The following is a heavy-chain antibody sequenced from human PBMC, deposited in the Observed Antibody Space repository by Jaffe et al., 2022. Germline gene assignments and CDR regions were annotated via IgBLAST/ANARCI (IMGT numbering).Heavy chain of an antibody. D-gene: IGHD4-17*01. CDR1: GGSISSYY. Sequence: QVQLQESGPGLVKPSETLSLTCTVSGGSISSYYWSWIRQPPGKGLEWIGYIYYSGSTNYNPSLKSRVTISVDTSKNQFSLKLSSVTAADTAVYYCARDLGGGLRWSYDAFDIWGQGTMVTVSS. CDR3: ARDLGGGLRWSYDAFDI. V-gene: IGHV4-59*01. J-gene: IGHJ3*02. CDR2: IYYSGST.